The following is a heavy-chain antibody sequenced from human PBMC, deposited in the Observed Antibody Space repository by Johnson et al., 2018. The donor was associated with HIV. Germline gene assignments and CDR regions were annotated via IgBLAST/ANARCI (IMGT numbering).Heavy chain of an antibody. Sequence: QLVESGGGVVQPGGSLRLSCAASGFTFSSYGMHWVRQAPGKGLEWVASIRYVGSNKYYVDSVKGRFTISRDNSKNTLSLQMNSLRAGDTSVCYCTKMGARGAFDIWDHGAMVTVSS. CDR1: GFTFSSYG. CDR3: TKMGARGAFDI. V-gene: IGHV3-30*02. D-gene: IGHD3-16*01. J-gene: IGHJ3*02. CDR2: IRYVGSNK.